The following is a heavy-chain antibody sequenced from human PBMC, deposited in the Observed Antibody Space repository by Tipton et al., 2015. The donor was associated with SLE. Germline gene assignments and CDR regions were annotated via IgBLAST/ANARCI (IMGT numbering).Heavy chain of an antibody. J-gene: IGHJ6*02. CDR1: GGSISSDRYY. D-gene: IGHD1-1*01. CDR2: IHTSGST. CDR3: ARAAGNWYDYGMDV. V-gene: IGHV4-61*09. Sequence: TLSLTCTVSGGSISSDRYYWSWTRQPAGKGLEWIGHIHTSGSTKYNPSLKRRVTISVDTSKNQVSLRLSSVTAADTAVYYCARAAGNWYDYGMDVWGQGTTVTVSS.